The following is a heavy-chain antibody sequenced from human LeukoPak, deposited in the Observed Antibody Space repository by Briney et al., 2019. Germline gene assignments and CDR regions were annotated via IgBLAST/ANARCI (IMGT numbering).Heavy chain of an antibody. Sequence: GGSLRFSCAASGFPFSNYGMHWVRQTPGKGLEWVAFILYDGTIKNYADSVKGRLTISRDNSKNTLFLQINSLRSEDTAVYHCAKDHCSSTSCSNLFDPWGQGTLVTVSS. D-gene: IGHD2-2*01. CDR3: AKDHCSSTSCSNLFDP. CDR2: ILYDGTIK. J-gene: IGHJ5*02. V-gene: IGHV3-30*02. CDR1: GFPFSNYG.